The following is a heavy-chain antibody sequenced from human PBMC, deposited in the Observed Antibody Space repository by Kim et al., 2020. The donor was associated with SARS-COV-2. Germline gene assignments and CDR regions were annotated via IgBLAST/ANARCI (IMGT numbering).Heavy chain of an antibody. CDR2: MNQDGSEK. CDR1: GFAFGSNW. V-gene: IGHV3-7*01. Sequence: GGSLRLSCAASGFAFGSNWMSWVRQAPGKGLEWVANMNQDGSEKYYVDSVKGRFTISRDNAMRSLYLQMNSLRVEDTAVYYCARHQKNWNWRLDVWGQGTTVTVS. D-gene: IGHD1-7*01. CDR3: ARHQKNWNWRLDV. J-gene: IGHJ6*02.